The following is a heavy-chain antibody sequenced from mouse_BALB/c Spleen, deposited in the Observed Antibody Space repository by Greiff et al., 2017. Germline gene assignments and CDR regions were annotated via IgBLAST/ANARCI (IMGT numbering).Heavy chain of an antibody. CDR3: TTDYDYAMDY. CDR2: IRLKSNYYAT. V-gene: IGHV6-6*02. D-gene: IGHD2-4*01. J-gene: IGHJ4*01. CDR1: GFTFSNYW. Sequence: EVQLEESGGGLVQPGGSMKLSCVASGFTFSNYWLNWVRQSPEQGLEWVAEIRLKSNYYATHYAESVKGRFTISRDDSKSSVYLQMNNLRAEDTGIYYCTTDYDYAMDYWGQGTSVTVSS.